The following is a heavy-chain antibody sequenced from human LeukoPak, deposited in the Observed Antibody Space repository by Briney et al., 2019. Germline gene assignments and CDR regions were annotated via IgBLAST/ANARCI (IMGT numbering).Heavy chain of an antibody. Sequence: PSQTLSLTCTVSGGSISSGGYYCSWIRQPPGKGLEWIGYIYHSGSTYYNPSLKSRVTISVDRSKNQFSLKLSSVTAADTAVYYCARSKAAAEPFDYWGQGTLVTVSS. CDR1: GGSISSGGYY. CDR3: ARSKAAAEPFDY. D-gene: IGHD6-13*01. CDR2: IYHSGST. J-gene: IGHJ4*02. V-gene: IGHV4-30-2*01.